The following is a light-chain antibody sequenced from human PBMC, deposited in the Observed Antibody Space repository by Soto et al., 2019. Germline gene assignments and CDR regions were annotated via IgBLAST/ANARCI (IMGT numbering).Light chain of an antibody. J-gene: IGKJ1*01. CDR3: QQFGSSPWT. V-gene: IGKV3-20*01. CDR2: GAS. Sequence: EIVLTQSPGTLSLSPGERATLSCRASQSVISTFLAWYQQKPVQAPRLLIYGASSRATGIPDRFSGSGSGTDFTLTISRLEPEDFAVDYCQQFGSSPWTFGQGTRVEIK. CDR1: QSVISTF.